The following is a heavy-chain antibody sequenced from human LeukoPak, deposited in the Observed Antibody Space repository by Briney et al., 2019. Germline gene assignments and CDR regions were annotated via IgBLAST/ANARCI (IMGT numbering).Heavy chain of an antibody. J-gene: IGHJ3*02. V-gene: IGHV4-34*09. D-gene: IGHD3-22*01. CDR2: INHSGST. CDR1: GGSFSGYY. Sequence: SETLSLTCAVYGGSFSGYYWSWIRQPPGKGLEWIGEINHSGSTNYNPSLKSRVTISVDTAKNQFSLKLSSVTAADTAVYYCAKNFPPRYYYDSSGYYWFAFDIWGQGTMVTVSS. CDR3: AKNFPPRYYYDSSGYYWFAFDI.